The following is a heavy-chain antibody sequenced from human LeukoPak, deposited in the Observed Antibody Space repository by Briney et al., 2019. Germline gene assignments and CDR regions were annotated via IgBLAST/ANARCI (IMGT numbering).Heavy chain of an antibody. J-gene: IGHJ4*02. Sequence: SETLSLTCAVYGGSFSGYYGSWIRQPPGKGLEWIGEINHSGSTNYNPSLKSRVTISVDTSKNQFSLKLSSVTAADTAVYYCARGRILLGYCSSTSCSFFDYWGQGTLVTVSS. D-gene: IGHD2-2*01. CDR3: ARGRILLGYCSSTSCSFFDY. V-gene: IGHV4-34*01. CDR2: INHSGST. CDR1: GGSFSGYY.